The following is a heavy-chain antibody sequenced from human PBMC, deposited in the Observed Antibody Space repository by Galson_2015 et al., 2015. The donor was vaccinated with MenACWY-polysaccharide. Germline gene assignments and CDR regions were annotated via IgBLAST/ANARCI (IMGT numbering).Heavy chain of an antibody. CDR3: ARPIIAAAGTYYYYGMDV. CDR1: GFTFSSYR. D-gene: IGHD6-13*01. Sequence: SLRLSCAASGFTFSSYRMSWVRQAPGKGLEWVSYISSSSSTIYYADSVKGRFTISRDNAKNSLYLQMNSLRAEDMAVYYCARPIIAAAGTYYYYGMDVWGQGTTVTVSS. V-gene: IGHV3-48*01. CDR2: ISSSSSTI. J-gene: IGHJ6*02.